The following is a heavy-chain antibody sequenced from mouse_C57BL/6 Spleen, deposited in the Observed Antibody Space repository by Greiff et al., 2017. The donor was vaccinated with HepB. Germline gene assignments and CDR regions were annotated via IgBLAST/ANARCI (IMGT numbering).Heavy chain of an antibody. Sequence: QVQLQQPGAELVRPGTSVKLSCKASGYTFTSYWMHWVKQRPGQGLEWIGVIDPSDSYTNYNQKFKGKATLTVDTSSSTAYMQLSSLTSEDSAVYYCAMSPYDAPHAMDYWGQGTSVTVSS. CDR3: AMSPYDAPHAMDY. D-gene: IGHD2-3*01. V-gene: IGHV1-59*01. CDR1: GYTFTSYW. J-gene: IGHJ4*01. CDR2: IDPSDSYT.